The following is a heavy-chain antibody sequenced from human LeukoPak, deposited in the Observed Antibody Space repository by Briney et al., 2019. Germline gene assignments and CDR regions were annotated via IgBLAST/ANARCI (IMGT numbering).Heavy chain of an antibody. Sequence: SETLPLTCTVSGGSISSGGYHWSWIRQHPGKGLEWIGYIYYSGSTYYNPSLKSRVTISVDTSKNQFSLKLSSVTAADTAVYYCARFVLGIGPNFDYWGQGTLVTVSS. J-gene: IGHJ4*02. V-gene: IGHV4-31*03. CDR2: IYYSGST. CDR1: GGSISSGGYH. D-gene: IGHD7-27*01. CDR3: ARFVLGIGPNFDY.